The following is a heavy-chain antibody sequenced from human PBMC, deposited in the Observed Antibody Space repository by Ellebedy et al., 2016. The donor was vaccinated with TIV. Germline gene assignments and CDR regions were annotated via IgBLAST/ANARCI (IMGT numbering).Heavy chain of an antibody. V-gene: IGHV3-9*01. CDR2: IDWNSGTK. Sequence: GGSLRLXXVGSGFNFDDFAMHWVRQAPGKGLEWVSGIDWNSGTKDYADSVKGRFSISRDNAKKSLSLEMKSLRPDDTAFYYCAKDHDTSLTLWGQGTLVTVSS. CDR1: GFNFDDFA. J-gene: IGHJ4*02. CDR3: AKDHDTSLTL.